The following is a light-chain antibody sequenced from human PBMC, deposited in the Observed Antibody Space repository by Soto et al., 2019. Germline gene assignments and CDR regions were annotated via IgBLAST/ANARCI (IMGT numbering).Light chain of an antibody. CDR1: QSISSD. J-gene: IGKJ4*01. CDR2: AAA. CDR3: QQSYSTPLT. V-gene: IGKV1-39*01. Sequence: DIRMTQSPSSLSAAVGDRVPITCRASQSISSDLNWYQQKPGKAPKLLIYAAARLQSGVPSRFSGSGSVTEFTLTISSLQPEDFETSYCQQSYSTPLTFGGGNKVEI.